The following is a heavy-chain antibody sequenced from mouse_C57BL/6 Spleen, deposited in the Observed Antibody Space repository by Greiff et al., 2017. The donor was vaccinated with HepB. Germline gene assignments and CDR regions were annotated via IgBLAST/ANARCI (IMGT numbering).Heavy chain of an antibody. CDR2: IDPSDSYT. CDR3: ARFGTKDWYFDV. V-gene: IGHV1-59*01. Sequence: VQLQQPGAELVRPGTSVKLSCKASGYTFTSYWMHWVKQRPGQGLEWIGVIDPSDSYTNYNQKFKGKATLTVDTSSSTAYMQLSSLTSEDSAVYYCARFGTKDWYFDVWGTGTTVTVSS. CDR1: GYTFTSYW. J-gene: IGHJ1*03. D-gene: IGHD1-1*01.